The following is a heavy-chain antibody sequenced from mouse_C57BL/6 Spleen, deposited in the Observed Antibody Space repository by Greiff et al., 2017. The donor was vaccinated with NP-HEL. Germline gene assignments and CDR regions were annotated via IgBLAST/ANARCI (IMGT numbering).Heavy chain of an antibody. J-gene: IGHJ2*01. CDR1: GFTFSSYG. CDR3: ARQGDGYYVDY. V-gene: IGHV5-6*01. D-gene: IGHD2-3*01. CDR2: ISSGGSYT. Sequence: EVQLVESGGDLVKPGGSLKLSCAASGFTFSSYGMSWVRQTPDKRLEWVATISSGGSYTYYPDSVKGRFTISRDNAKNTLYLQMSSLKSEGTAMYYCARQGDGYYVDYWGQGTTLTVSS.